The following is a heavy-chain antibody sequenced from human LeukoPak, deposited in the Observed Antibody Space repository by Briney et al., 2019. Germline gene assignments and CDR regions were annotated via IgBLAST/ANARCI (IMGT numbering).Heavy chain of an antibody. CDR1: GGSTSSYY. Sequence: SETLSLTCTVSGGSTSSYYWSWIRQPPGKGLEWIGYIYYSGSTNYNPSLKSRVTVSLDTSKNQFSLKLSSVTAADTAVYYCARAQPDSVWGSYPRYFDYWGQGTLVTVSS. CDR2: IYYSGST. D-gene: IGHD3-16*01. J-gene: IGHJ4*02. CDR3: ARAQPDSVWGSYPRYFDY. V-gene: IGHV4-59*01.